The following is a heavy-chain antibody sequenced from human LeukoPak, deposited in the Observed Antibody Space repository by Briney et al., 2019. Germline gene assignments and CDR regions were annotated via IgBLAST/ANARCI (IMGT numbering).Heavy chain of an antibody. CDR2: INHSGST. CDR3: ARGGARYCSGGSCLSAFDI. V-gene: IGHV4-4*02. D-gene: IGHD2-15*01. J-gene: IGHJ3*02. Sequence: SETLSLTCAVSGDSISSSHWWSWVRQPPGKGLEWIGEINHSGSTNYNPSLKSRVTISVDTSKNQFSLKLSSVTAADTAVYYCARGGARYCSGGSCLSAFDIWGQGTMVTVSS. CDR1: GDSISSSHW.